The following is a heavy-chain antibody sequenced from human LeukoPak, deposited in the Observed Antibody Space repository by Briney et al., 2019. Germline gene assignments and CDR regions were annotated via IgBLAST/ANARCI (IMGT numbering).Heavy chain of an antibody. CDR3: AKKLVVVPAAPEDY. D-gene: IGHD2-2*01. CDR1: GFTFSSYA. V-gene: IGHV3-23*01. CDR2: FSGSGGST. Sequence: GGPLSLSCAASGFTFSSYAMSWLRQAPGKGLEWGSAFSGSGGSTYYADSVKGRFTISKNNSKNTLYLQMNSLRAEDTAVYYCAKKLVVVPAAPEDYWGQGTLVTVSS. J-gene: IGHJ4*02.